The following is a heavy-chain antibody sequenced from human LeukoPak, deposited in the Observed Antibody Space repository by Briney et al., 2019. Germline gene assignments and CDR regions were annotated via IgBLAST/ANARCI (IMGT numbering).Heavy chain of an antibody. CDR3: ARDPYSSSWSYGMDV. Sequence: GGSLRLSCTASGFTFSNYWMSWVRQTPEKGLEWVANIKQDGSETVYVDSAKGRFTISRDNAQSSLYLQMNSLRAEDTAVYYCARDPYSSSWSYGMDVWGQGTTVTVSS. V-gene: IGHV3-7*05. CDR2: IKQDGSET. J-gene: IGHJ6*02. CDR1: GFTFSNYW. D-gene: IGHD6-13*01.